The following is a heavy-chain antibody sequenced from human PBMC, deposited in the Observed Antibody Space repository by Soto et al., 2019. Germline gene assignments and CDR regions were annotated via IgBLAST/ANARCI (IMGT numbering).Heavy chain of an antibody. CDR3: AREVVPADPNYYYGMDV. J-gene: IGHJ6*02. Sequence: GGSLRLSCAASGFTFSDYYMSWIRQAPGKGLEWVAVISYDGSNKYYADSVKGRFTISRDNSKNTLYLQMNSLRAEDTAVYYCAREVVPADPNYYYGMDVWGQGTTVTVSS. D-gene: IGHD2-2*01. V-gene: IGHV3-30-3*01. CDR2: ISYDGSNK. CDR1: GFTFSDYY.